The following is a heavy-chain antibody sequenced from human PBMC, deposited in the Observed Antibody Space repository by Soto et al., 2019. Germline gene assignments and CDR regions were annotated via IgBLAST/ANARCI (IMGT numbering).Heavy chain of an antibody. D-gene: IGHD6-6*01. J-gene: IGHJ4*02. CDR2: IGSSGSTI. V-gene: IGHV3-48*03. CDR1: GFTFSSFE. Sequence: GGSLRLSCAASGFTFSSFEMNWVRQAPGKWLEWVSKIGSSGSTIWYADSVKGRFTISRDNAKNSLYLQMNSLRGEDTAVYYCARATYSSSYYFDSWGQGTLVTVSS. CDR3: ARATYSSSYYFDS.